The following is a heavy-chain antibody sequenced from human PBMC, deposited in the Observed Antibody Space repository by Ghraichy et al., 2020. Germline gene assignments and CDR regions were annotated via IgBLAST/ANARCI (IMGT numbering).Heavy chain of an antibody. V-gene: IGHV3-21*01. CDR1: GSAITFYT. J-gene: IGHJ4*02. D-gene: IGHD2-21*01. CDR3: ARESANCGSVCKTYYFDS. Sequence: GGSLRLSCSASGSAITFYTMNWVRQAPGKGLEWVSLIGYTGTSTYYADSVKGRFTVSRDNAKNSLYLQMNSLRVEDTAVYYCARESANCGSVCKTYYFDSSGQRTPGTVSS. CDR2: IGYTGTST.